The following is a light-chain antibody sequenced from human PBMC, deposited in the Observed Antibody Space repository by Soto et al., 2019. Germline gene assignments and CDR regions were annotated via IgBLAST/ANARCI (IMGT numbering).Light chain of an antibody. CDR1: QGVSRK. V-gene: IGKV3-15*01. CDR3: QQYHTWPIT. CDR2: GAS. Sequence: DIVMTQSPATLSVAPGERVTFSCRASQGVSRKLAWYQHKPGQAPRLLISGASTGATGIPAWFSGSGSGAECPLTISSLQSEDCAIFYCQQYHTWPITFGGGTKVEIK. J-gene: IGKJ4*01.